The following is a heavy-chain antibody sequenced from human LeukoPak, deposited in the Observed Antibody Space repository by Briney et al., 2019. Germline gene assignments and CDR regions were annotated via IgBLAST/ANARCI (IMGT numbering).Heavy chain of an antibody. CDR3: AKETDAFDI. Sequence: GGPLRLSCAAYGFTFDDYAMHWVRKAPGKGLDWVSLISGDGGSTYYADSVKGRFTISRDNSKNSLYLQMNSLRTEDTALYYCAKETDAFDIWGQGKMVTVSS. CDR1: GFTFDDYA. CDR2: ISGDGGST. J-gene: IGHJ3*02. V-gene: IGHV3-43*02.